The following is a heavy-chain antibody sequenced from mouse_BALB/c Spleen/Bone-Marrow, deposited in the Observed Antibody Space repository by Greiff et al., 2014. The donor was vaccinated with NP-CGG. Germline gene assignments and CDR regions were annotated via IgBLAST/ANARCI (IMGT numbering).Heavy chain of an antibody. J-gene: IGHJ2*01. CDR3: AGSGYYDSCYSYFDY. D-gene: IGHD1-1*01. Sequence: VQLQQSGPELVKPGASVKISCKASGYAFSSSWMNWVKQRPGQGLEWIGRIYPGDGDTNHNGKFKGKATLTADKSSSTAYMQHSNLTSVDSAVYYCAGSGYYDSCYSYFDYWGQGTTLTVSS. V-gene: IGHV1-82*01. CDR2: IYPGDGDT. CDR1: GYAFSSSW.